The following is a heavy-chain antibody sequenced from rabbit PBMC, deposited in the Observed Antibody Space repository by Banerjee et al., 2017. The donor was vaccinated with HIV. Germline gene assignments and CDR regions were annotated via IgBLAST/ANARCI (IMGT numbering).Heavy chain of an antibody. CDR3: ARDVAGVTGWNFNL. CDR1: AFSFSNKYV. V-gene: IGHV1S45*01. Sequence: QEQLEESGGDLVKPGASLTLTCTASAFSFSNKYVMCWVRQAPGKGLEWIACINTSSGNIVYATWAKGRFTISKTAWTTVTLQMTSLTAADTATYFCARDVAGVTGWNFNLWGPGTLVTVS. D-gene: IGHD7-1*01. J-gene: IGHJ4*01. CDR2: INTSSGNI.